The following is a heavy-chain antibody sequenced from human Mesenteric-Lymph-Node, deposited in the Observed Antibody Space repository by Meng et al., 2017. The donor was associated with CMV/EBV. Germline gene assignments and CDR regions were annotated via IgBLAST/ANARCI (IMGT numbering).Heavy chain of an antibody. CDR1: GFMFSDYW. CDR3: AKTPKKRYSSSWHGDY. CDR2: ISGSGGST. Sequence: GESLKISCVASGFMFSDYWMSWVRQAPGKGLEWVSAISGSGGSTYYADSVKGRFTISRDNSKNTLYLQMNSLRAEDTAVYYCAKTPKKRYSSSWHGDYWGQGTLVTVSS. J-gene: IGHJ4*02. V-gene: IGHV3-23*01. D-gene: IGHD6-13*01.